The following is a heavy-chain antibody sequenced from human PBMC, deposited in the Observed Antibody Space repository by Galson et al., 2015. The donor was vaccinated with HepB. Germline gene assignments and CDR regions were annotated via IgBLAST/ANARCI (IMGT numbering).Heavy chain of an antibody. CDR2: IKQDGSEK. CDR1: GFTFSSYW. V-gene: IGHV3-7*03. CDR3: ARTTSSCSSTSCYAFLLLEFDY. D-gene: IGHD2-2*01. Sequence: SLRLSCAAFGFTFSSYWMSWVRQAPGKGLEWVANIKQDGSEKYYVDSVKGRFTISRDNAKNSLYLQMNSLRAEDTAVYYCARTTSSCSSTSCYAFLLLEFDYWGQGTLVTVSS. J-gene: IGHJ4*02.